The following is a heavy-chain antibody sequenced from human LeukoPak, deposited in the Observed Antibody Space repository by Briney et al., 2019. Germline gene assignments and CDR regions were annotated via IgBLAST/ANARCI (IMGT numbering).Heavy chain of an antibody. CDR1: GFTFSSEW. Sequence: GGSLRLSCAASGFTFSSEWMSWVRQAPGKGLEWAANINQDGSVTYYVDSVKGRFTISRDNAKNSLYLQMNSLRVEDTAVYYCASWAGNTQSDSWSGPFDYWGQGTLVTVSS. J-gene: IGHJ4*02. V-gene: IGHV3-7*01. D-gene: IGHD3-3*01. CDR2: INQDGSVT. CDR3: ASWAGNTQSDSWSGPFDY.